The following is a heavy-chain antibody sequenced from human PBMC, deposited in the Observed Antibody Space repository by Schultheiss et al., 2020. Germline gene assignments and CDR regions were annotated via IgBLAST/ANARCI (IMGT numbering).Heavy chain of an antibody. CDR3: ARDSEQQLVYYFDY. D-gene: IGHD6-13*01. V-gene: IGHV3-21*01. CDR2: ISSSSSYI. J-gene: IGHJ4*02. CDR1: GFTFSSYA. Sequence: GGSLRLSCAASGFTFSSYAMSWVRQAPGKGLEWVSSISSSSSYIYYADSVKGRFTISRDNAKNSLYLQMNSLRAEDTAVYYCARDSEQQLVYYFDYWGQGTLVTVSS.